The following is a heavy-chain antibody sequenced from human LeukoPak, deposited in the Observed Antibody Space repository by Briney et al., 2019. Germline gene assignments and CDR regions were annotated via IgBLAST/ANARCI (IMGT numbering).Heavy chain of an antibody. Sequence: PSETLSLTCTVSGGSISSYYWSWIRQPPVKGLEWIAYIYYSGSTNYNPSLKSRVTISVDTSKNQFSLKLSSVTAADTAVYYCARRSAGATHFDYWGQGTLVTVSS. CDR2: IYYSGST. V-gene: IGHV4-59*08. D-gene: IGHD1-26*01. J-gene: IGHJ4*02. CDR1: GGSISSYY. CDR3: ARRSAGATHFDY.